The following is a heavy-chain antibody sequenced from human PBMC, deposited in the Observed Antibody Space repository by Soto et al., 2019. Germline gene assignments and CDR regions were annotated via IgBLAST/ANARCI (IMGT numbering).Heavy chain of an antibody. V-gene: IGHV1-3*01. D-gene: IGHD2-15*01. Sequence: ASVKPSCKACGDSFTSYAMHWVRQAPGQRPEWMGWINAGNGNTKYSQKFQGRVTITRDTSASTAYMELSSLRSEDTAVYYCARDLGYALPDYWGQGTLVTVSS. CDR1: GDSFTSYA. CDR2: INAGNGNT. CDR3: ARDLGYALPDY. J-gene: IGHJ4*02.